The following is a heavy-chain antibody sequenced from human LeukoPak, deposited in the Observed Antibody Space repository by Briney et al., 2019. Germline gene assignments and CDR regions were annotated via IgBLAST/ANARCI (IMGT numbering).Heavy chain of an antibody. J-gene: IGHJ6*02. CDR3: ASTRGDYEEGSLDVYGMDV. CDR2: INPNSGGT. CDR1: GYTFTGYY. V-gene: IGHV1-2*02. Sequence: GASVKVSCKASGYTFTGYYMHWVRQAPGQGLEWMGWINPNSGGTNYAQKFQGRVTMTRDTSISTAYMELSRLRSDDTAVYYCASTRGDYEEGSLDVYGMDVWGQGTTVTVSS. D-gene: IGHD4-17*01.